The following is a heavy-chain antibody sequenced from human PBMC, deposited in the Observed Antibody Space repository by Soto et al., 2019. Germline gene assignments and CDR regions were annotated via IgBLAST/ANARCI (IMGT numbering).Heavy chain of an antibody. Sequence: SATLSLTCAVYRKSFTGYYWSWIFQPPWKGLEWIGEINHSGSTNYNPSLKSRVTISVDTSKNQFSLKLSSVTAADTAVYYCARSGIKTYYDFWSGQGIYYGMTSGAKGPRSPLL. CDR3: ARSGIKTYYDFWSGQGIYYGMTS. CDR2: INHSGST. V-gene: IGHV4-34*01. J-gene: IGHJ6*02. CDR1: RKSFTGYY. D-gene: IGHD3-3*01.